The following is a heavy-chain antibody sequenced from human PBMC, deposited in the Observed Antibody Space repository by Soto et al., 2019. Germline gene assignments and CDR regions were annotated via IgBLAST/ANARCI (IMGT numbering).Heavy chain of an antibody. CDR2: ISGSGSSP. V-gene: IGHV3-23*01. CDR3: AKVRCIGSSCYVPVY. CDR1: GFTFNSYT. D-gene: IGHD2-15*01. J-gene: IGHJ4*03. Sequence: GGSLRLSCAASGFTFNSYTMAWVRQAPGKGLEWVSSISGSGSSPSYADSVQGRFIIYRDNSRTTLSLQMNSLRAEDTATYYCAKVRCIGSSCYVPVYWGHGSLVTGFS.